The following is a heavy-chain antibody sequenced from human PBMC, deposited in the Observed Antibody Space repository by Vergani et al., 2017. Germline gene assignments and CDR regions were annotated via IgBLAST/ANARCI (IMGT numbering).Heavy chain of an antibody. CDR3: ARDDCSGGSCYPPADAFDI. D-gene: IGHD2-15*01. CDR2: IDPSDSYT. J-gene: IGHJ3*02. V-gene: IGHV5-10-1*01. CDR1: GYSFTSYW. Sequence: VQLVQSGAEVKKPGESLRISCKGSGYSFTSYWISWVRQMPGKGLEWMGRIDPSDSYTNYSPSFQGHVTISADKSISTAYLQWSSLKASDTAMYYCARDDCSGGSCYPPADAFDIWGQGTMVTVSS.